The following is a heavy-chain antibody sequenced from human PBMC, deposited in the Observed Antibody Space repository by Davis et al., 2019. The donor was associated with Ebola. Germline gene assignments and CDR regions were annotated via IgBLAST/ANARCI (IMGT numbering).Heavy chain of an antibody. J-gene: IGHJ6*02. D-gene: IGHD6-13*01. CDR1: GGSISSYY. V-gene: IGHV4-34*01. CDR2: INHSGST. Sequence: PSETLSLTCTVSGGSISSYYWSWIRQPPGKGLEWIGEINHSGSTNYNPSLKSRVTISVDTSKNQFSLKLSSVTAADTAVYYCARLVAAAYYYYGMDVWGQGTTVTVSS. CDR3: ARLVAAAYYYYGMDV.